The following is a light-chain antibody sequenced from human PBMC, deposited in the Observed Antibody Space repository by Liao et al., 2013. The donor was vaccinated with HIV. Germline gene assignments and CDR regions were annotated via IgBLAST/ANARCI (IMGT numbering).Light chain of an antibody. CDR2: QDS. V-gene: IGLV3-1*01. CDR3: QAWDSSTGV. Sequence: SYELTQPPSVSVSPGQTASITCSGDELGDKYACWYQQKPGQSPVLVIYQDSKRPSGIPERFSGSNSGNTATLTISGTQVEDEADYYCQAWDSSTGVFGTGTKVTVL. J-gene: IGLJ1*01. CDR1: ELGDKY.